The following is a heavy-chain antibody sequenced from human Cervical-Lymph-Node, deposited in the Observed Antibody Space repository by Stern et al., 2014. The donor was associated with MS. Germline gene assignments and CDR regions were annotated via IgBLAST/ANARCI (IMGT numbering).Heavy chain of an antibody. J-gene: IGHJ5*02. D-gene: IGHD3-3*01. V-gene: IGHV3-30-3*01. CDR2: ISNDGSDE. CDR3: ARGLYDFWSGQGFDP. Sequence: QMQLVQSGGGVVQPGRSLRLSCAASGFTFSDYAMHWVRQAPGKGLAWGAVISNDGSDEYYADSVKGRFTISRDNSKNTLYLQMNSLRVEDTAVYYCARGLYDFWSGQGFDPWGQGTLVTVSS. CDR1: GFTFSDYA.